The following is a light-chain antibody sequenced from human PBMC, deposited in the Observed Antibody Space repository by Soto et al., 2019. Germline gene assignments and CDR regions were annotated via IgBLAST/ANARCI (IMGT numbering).Light chain of an antibody. CDR1: SGHSSYI. V-gene: IGLV4-60*02. J-gene: IGLJ1*01. CDR2: LEGSGSY. Sequence: QSVLTQSSSASASLGSSVKLTCTLSSGHSSYIIAWHQQQPGKAPRYLMKLEGSGSYNKGSGVPDRFSGSSSGADRYLTISNLQFEDEADYYCETWDSNTRVFGTGIKLTVL. CDR3: ETWDSNTRV.